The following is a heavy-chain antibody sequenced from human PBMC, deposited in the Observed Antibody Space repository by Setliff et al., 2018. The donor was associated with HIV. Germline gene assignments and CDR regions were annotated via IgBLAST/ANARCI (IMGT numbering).Heavy chain of an antibody. CDR2: IYTSGSS. Sequence: PSETLSLTCTVSGGSISSDSYYWSRIRQPAGKGLEWIGRIYTSGSSNYNPSLKSRVTISVDTSKNQFSLKLSSVTAADTAVYYCARGRKAVGDWFDPWGQGIQVTVSS. CDR3: ARGRKAVGDWFDP. V-gene: IGHV4-61*02. CDR1: GGSISSDSYY. J-gene: IGHJ5*02. D-gene: IGHD1-26*01.